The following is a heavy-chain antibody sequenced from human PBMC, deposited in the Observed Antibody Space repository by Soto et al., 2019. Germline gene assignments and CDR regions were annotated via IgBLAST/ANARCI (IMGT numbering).Heavy chain of an antibody. V-gene: IGHV3-23*01. CDR2: ITGSGGST. CDR1: GYSLSTYT. Sequence: GALRVSSVDLGYSLSTYTIIWVRQAPRKGLEGVSVITGSGGSTYYADSVKGRFTISRDTSKNPLFLQMHGLRAEATAVYYCAKDRYGDYGGIDYWGQGTMVTVSS. J-gene: IGHJ4*02. CDR3: AKDRYGDYGGIDY. D-gene: IGHD4-17*01.